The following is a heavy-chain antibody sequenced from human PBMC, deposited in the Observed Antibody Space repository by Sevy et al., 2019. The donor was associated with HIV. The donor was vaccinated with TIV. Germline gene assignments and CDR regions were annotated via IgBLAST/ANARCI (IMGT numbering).Heavy chain of an antibody. CDR1: GGTFSSYA. CDR2: IIPIFGTA. V-gene: IGHV1-69*13. J-gene: IGHJ3*02. Sequence: ASVKVSCKASGGTFSSYAISWVRQAPGQGLEWMGGIIPIFGTANSAQKFQGRVTITADESTSTAYMELSSLRSEDTAVYYCAREGYYDSSGSLAFDIWAKGQWSPSPQ. D-gene: IGHD3-22*01. CDR3: AREGYYDSSGSLAFDI.